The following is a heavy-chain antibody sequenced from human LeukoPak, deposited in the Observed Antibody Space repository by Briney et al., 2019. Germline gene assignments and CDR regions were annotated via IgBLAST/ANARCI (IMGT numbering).Heavy chain of an antibody. CDR3: TTLYATGFDI. Sequence: GGSLRLSCAASGFTFSSYSMNWVRQAPGKGLVWVSRIRSDGISTSYADSVKGRFTISRDNAKNTLYLQMNSLRAEDTAVYYCTTLYATGFDIWGQGTRVTVSS. CDR2: IRSDGIST. CDR1: GFTFSSYS. D-gene: IGHD2-2*01. V-gene: IGHV3-74*01. J-gene: IGHJ3*02.